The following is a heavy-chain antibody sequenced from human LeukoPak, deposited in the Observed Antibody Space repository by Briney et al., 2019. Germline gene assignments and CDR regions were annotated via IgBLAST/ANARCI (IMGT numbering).Heavy chain of an antibody. CDR3: ARDRYGGNIDY. Sequence: SETLSLTCTVSGGSISSYYWSWIRQPPGKGLEWIGYVYYSGSTNYNPSLKSRVTISVDTSKNQFSLKLSSVTAADTAVYYCARDRYGGNIDYWGQGTLVTVSS. J-gene: IGHJ4*02. V-gene: IGHV4-59*01. CDR1: GGSISSYY. CDR2: VYYSGST. D-gene: IGHD4-23*01.